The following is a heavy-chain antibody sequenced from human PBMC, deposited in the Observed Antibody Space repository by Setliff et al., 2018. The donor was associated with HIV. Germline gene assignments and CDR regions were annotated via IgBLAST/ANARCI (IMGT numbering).Heavy chain of an antibody. CDR3: ARRDSDNGNDYYYVGV. CDR2: ISSHIGKNT. Sequence: PGGSLRLSCAASGFSFRDYYMNWIRQAPGKGLEWVSYISSHIGKNTNYADSVKGRFTISRDNTNNLLYLQMNSLRAEDTAIYFCARRDSDNGNDYYYVGVWGKGTTVTVSS. J-gene: IGHJ6*03. CDR1: GFSFRDYY. D-gene: IGHD1-1*01. V-gene: IGHV3-11*04.